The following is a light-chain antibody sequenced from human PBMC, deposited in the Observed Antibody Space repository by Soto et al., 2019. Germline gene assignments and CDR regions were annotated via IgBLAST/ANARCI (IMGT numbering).Light chain of an antibody. CDR1: SSNIGNTF. J-gene: IGLJ1*01. CDR3: ASWDNRLSAYV. V-gene: IGLV1-51*01. CDR2: DND. Sequence: QSVLTQPPSVSAAPGQKVTVSCSGSSSNIGNTFVSWYQQFPGTAPKLLISDNDKRPSEIPDRFSGSKSGTSATLVITGLQTGDEADYFCASWDNRLSAYVFGSGTKLPVL.